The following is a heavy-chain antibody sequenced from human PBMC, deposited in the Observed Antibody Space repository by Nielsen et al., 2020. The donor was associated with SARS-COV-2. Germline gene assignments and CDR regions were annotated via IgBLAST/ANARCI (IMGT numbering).Heavy chain of an antibody. CDR2: TNGDGSST. CDR3: VRVRDDGYYYDTGPFDY. V-gene: IGHV3-74*01. Sequence: GESLKISCAASGFTFSNFWMHWVRQAPGKGLEWVSRTNGDGSSTTYADSVKGRFTVSRDNAENTLYLQMNSLRADDTAVYYCVRVRDDGYYYDTGPFDYWGQGTLVTVSS. CDR1: GFTFSNFW. D-gene: IGHD3-22*01. J-gene: IGHJ4*02.